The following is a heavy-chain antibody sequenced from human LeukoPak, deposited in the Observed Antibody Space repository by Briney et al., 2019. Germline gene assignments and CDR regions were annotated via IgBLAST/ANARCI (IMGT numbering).Heavy chain of an antibody. CDR3: AKRGTGYCSGGSCYSANWFDP. Sequence: GESLKISCKGSGYSFTSYWIGWVRQMPGKGLEWMGIIYPSDSDTRYSPSFQGQVTISADKSISAAYLQWSSLKASDTAMYYCAKRGTGYCSGGSCYSANWFDPWGQGTLVTVSS. D-gene: IGHD2-15*01. CDR2: IYPSDSDT. J-gene: IGHJ5*02. CDR1: GYSFTSYW. V-gene: IGHV5-51*01.